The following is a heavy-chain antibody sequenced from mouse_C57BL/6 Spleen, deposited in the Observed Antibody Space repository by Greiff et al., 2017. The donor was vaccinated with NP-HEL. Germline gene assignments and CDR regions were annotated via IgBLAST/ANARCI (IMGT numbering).Heavy chain of an antibody. CDR1: GFSLTSYG. Sequence: VKLMESGPGLVQPSQSLSITCTVSGFSLTSYGVHWDRQSPGKGLEWLGVIWSGGSTDYNAAFISRLSISKDNSKSQVFFKMNSLQADDTAIYYCARSSYDLAWFAYWGQGTLVTVSA. CDR3: ARSSYDLAWFAY. J-gene: IGHJ3*01. V-gene: IGHV2-2*01. CDR2: IWSGGST. D-gene: IGHD1-1*01.